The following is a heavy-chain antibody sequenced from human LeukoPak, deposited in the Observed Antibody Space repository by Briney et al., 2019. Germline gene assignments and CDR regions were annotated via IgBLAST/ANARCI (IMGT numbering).Heavy chain of an antibody. V-gene: IGHV2-5*02. J-gene: IGHJ4*02. D-gene: IGHD3-16*02. CDR3: AHSPPYVWGSYREFDY. CDR1: GFSLSTSGVG. Sequence: SGPTLVKPTQTLTLTCTFSGFSLSTSGVGVGWIRQPPGKALEWLALIYWDDDKRYSPSLKSRLTITKDTSKNRVVLTMANMDPVDTATYYCAHSPPYVWGSYREFDYWGQGTLVTVSS. CDR2: IYWDDDK.